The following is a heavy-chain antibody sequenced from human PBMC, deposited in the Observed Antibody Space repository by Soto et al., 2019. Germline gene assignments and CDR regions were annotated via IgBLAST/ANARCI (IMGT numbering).Heavy chain of an antibody. CDR1: GFTFSSYA. D-gene: IGHD3-22*01. CDR3: AKDIRSTMIVVARGDY. V-gene: IGHV3-23*01. Sequence: GGSLRLSCAASGFTFSSYAMSWVRQAPGKGLEWVSAISGSGGSTYYADSVKGRFTISRDNSKNTLYLQMNSLRAEDTAVYYCAKDIRSTMIVVARGDYWGQGTLVTVSS. J-gene: IGHJ4*02. CDR2: ISGSGGST.